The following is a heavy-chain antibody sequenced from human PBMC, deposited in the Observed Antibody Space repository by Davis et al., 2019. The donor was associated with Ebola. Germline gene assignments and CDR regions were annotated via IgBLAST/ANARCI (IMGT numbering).Heavy chain of an antibody. CDR1: GGSVGSDY. Sequence: SETLSLTCSVSGGSVGSDYWSWIRQSPGKGLEWIAFISNGGRTIYNPSLKSRVTISVDTSKKQFSLNLSSVTASDTAVYYCARLYGTSWPDYWGQGTLVTVSP. CDR3: ARLYGTSWPDY. V-gene: IGHV4-59*08. CDR2: ISNGGRT. D-gene: IGHD6-13*01. J-gene: IGHJ4*02.